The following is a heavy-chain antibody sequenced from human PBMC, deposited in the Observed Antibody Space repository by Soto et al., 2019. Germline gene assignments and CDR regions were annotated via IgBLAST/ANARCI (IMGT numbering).Heavy chain of an antibody. CDR2: IIPIFGTA. V-gene: IGHV1-69*01. Sequence: QVQLVQSGAEVKNPGSSVKVSCKASGGTFSSYAISWVRQAPGQGLEWMGGIIPIFGTANYAQKFQGRVTITADESTSTAYMELSSLRSEDTAVYYCAREGGGTYYYDSSGYYPSYMDVWGQGTTVTVSS. CDR3: AREGGGTYYYDSSGYYPSYMDV. CDR1: GGTFSSYA. J-gene: IGHJ6*02. D-gene: IGHD3-22*01.